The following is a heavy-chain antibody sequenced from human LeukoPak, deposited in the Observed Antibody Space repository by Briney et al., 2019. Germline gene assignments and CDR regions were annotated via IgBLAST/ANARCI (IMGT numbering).Heavy chain of an antibody. J-gene: IGHJ4*02. Sequence: SETLSLTCTDPGGSISSYYWSWIRQPPGKGLEWIGYIYYSGSTNYNPSLKSRVTISVDTSKNQFSLKLRSVTAADTAVYYCARVTGYVIEDNFDYWGQGTLVTVSS. CDR2: IYYSGST. D-gene: IGHD2-15*01. V-gene: IGHV4-59*01. CDR3: ARVTGYVIEDNFDY. CDR1: GGSISSYY.